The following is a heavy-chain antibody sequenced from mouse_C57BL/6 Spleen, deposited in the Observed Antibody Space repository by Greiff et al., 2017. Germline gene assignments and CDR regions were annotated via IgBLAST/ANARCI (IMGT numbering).Heavy chain of an antibody. CDR3: VRDGNYHYYYAMDC. CDR1: GFTFNTYA. CDR2: IRSKSSNYAT. Sequence: EVHLVESGGGLVQPKGSLKLSCAASGFTFNTYAMHWVRQAPGKGLEWVARIRSKSSNYATYYADSVKDRFTISRDDSQSMLYMQMNNLKTEDTAMYCCVRDGNYHYYYAMDCWGQGTSVTVSS. V-gene: IGHV10-3*01. D-gene: IGHD2-1*01. J-gene: IGHJ4*01.